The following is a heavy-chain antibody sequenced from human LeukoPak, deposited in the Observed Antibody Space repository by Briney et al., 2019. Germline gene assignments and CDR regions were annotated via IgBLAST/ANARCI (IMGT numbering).Heavy chain of an antibody. CDR3: ARGGGWRRTMYYFDY. J-gene: IGHJ4*02. CDR1: GFTVSSNY. V-gene: IGHV3-53*05. D-gene: IGHD6-19*01. CDR2: IYSGGST. Sequence: GGSLRLSCAASGFTVSSNYMSWVRQAPGKGLEWVSVIYSGGSTYYADSVKGRFTISRDNSKNTLYLQMNSLRAEDTAVYYCARGGGWRRTMYYFDYWGQGTLVTVSS.